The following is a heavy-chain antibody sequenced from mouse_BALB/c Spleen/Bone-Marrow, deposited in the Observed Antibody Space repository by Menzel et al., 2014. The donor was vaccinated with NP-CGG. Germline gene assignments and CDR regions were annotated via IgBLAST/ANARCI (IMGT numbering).Heavy chain of an antibody. CDR1: GYTFTSYW. Sequence: QVQLQQSGAELVKPGASVKMSCKASGYTFTSYWMHWVKQRPGQGLEWIGVIDPSDSYTSYNQKFKGKATLTVDTSSSTAYMQLSSLTSEDSAVCYCTRWGTTVVAYYAMDYWGQGTSVTVSS. D-gene: IGHD1-1*01. CDR3: TRWGTTVVAYYAMDY. V-gene: IGHV1S127*01. J-gene: IGHJ4*01. CDR2: IDPSDSYT.